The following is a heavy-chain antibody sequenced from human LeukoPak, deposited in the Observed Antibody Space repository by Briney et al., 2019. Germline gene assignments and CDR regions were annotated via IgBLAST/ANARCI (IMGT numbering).Heavy chain of an antibody. CDR2: ISGSGGST. Sequence: PGGSLRLSCAASGFTFSSYGMSWVRQAPGKGLEWVSAISGSGGSTYYADSVKGRFTISRDNSKNTLYLQMNSLRAEDTAVYYCAKGGLRYFDWLYPFENWGQGTLVTVSS. V-gene: IGHV3-23*01. CDR3: AKGGLRYFDWLYPFEN. D-gene: IGHD3-9*01. J-gene: IGHJ4*02. CDR1: GFTFSSYG.